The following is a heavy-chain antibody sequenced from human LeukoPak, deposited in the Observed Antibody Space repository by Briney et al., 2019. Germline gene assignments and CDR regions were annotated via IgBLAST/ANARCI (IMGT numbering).Heavy chain of an antibody. CDR3: ARLAALMAFDY. CDR2: INHSGST. J-gene: IGHJ4*02. D-gene: IGHD2-8*01. Sequence: SETLSLTCAVYGGSFNGYYWSWIRQPPGKGLTWIGEINHSGSTKYNPSLKSRLTISVDTSKNQFSLKLSSVTAADTAVYYCARLAALMAFDYWGQGSLVTVSS. CDR1: GGSFNGYY. V-gene: IGHV4-34*01.